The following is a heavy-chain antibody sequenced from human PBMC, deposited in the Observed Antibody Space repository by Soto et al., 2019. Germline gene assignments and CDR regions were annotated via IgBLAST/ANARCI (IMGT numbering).Heavy chain of an antibody. J-gene: IGHJ4*02. V-gene: IGHV1-18*04. D-gene: IGHD3-22*01. CDR2: ISAYNGNT. Sequence: QVQLVQSGAEVKKPGASVKVSCKASGYTFTSYGISWVRQAPGQWLEWMGWISAYNGNTNYAQKLQGRVTMTTDTSTSTAYMELRSLRSDDTAVYYCARKTYYYDSSGYYVNYFDYWGQGTLVTVSS. CDR3: ARKTYYYDSSGYYVNYFDY. CDR1: GYTFTSYG.